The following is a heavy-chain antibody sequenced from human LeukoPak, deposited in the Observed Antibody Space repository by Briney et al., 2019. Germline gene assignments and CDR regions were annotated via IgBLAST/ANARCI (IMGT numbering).Heavy chain of an antibody. CDR3: ARLSSYYFDY. V-gene: IGHV7-4-1*02. J-gene: IGHJ4*02. Sequence: ASVKVSCKASGYTFTNYAMNWVRQAPGQGLEWMGWIDTNTGNPTYAQGFTGRFVFSLDTSVSTAYLQISSLRGEDTAVYYRARLSSYYFDYWGQGTLVTVSS. CDR1: GYTFTNYA. CDR2: IDTNTGNP.